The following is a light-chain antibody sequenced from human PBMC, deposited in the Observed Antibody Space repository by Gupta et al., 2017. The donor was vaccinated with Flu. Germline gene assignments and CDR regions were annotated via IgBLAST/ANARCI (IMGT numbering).Light chain of an antibody. V-gene: IGLV3-1*01. Sequence: SYELTRPPPVSVSPGQTASITCSGDKLGDKYACWYQQKPGQSPVLVIYQDSKRPSGIPERFSGSNSGNTATLTISGTQAMDEADYYCQAWDSSVVFGGGTKLTVL. CDR3: QAWDSSVV. CDR2: QDS. J-gene: IGLJ2*01. CDR1: KLGDKY.